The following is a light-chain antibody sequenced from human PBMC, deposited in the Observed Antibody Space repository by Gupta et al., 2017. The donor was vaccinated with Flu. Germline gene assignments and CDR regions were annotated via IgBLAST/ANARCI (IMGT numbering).Light chain of an antibody. CDR3: QVWDTSDHVL. CDR1: NIGSKS. CDR2: DDS. J-gene: IGLJ2*01. Sequence: SVSVAPGKTASITCGGDNIGSKSVHWYQQKPGQAPVLVVYDDSDRPSGIPERFSGSNSGNTATLTISRVEAGDEADYYCQVWDTSDHVLFGGGTKLTVL. V-gene: IGLV3-21*03.